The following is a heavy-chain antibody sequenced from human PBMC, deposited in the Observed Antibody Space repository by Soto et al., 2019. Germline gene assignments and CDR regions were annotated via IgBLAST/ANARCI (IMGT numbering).Heavy chain of an antibody. Sequence: GASVKVSCKASGYTFTSYDINWVRQATGQGLEWMGWMNPNSGNTGYAQKFQGRVTMTRNTSISTAYMELSSLRSEDTAVYYCARGGNDFWSGYDYYYYMDVWGKGTTVTVSS. CDR1: GYTFTSYD. D-gene: IGHD3-3*01. J-gene: IGHJ6*03. CDR3: ARGGNDFWSGYDYYYYMDV. CDR2: MNPNSGNT. V-gene: IGHV1-8*01.